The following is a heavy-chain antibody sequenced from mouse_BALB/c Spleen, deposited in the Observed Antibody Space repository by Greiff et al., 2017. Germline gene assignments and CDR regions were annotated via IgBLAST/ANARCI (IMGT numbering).Heavy chain of an antibody. CDR3: ARGPFHYDGSSYEGFDAY. D-gene: IGHD1-1*01. CDR1: GFSLTSYG. V-gene: IGHV2-4-1*01. J-gene: IGHJ3*01. Sequence: QVQLQQSGPGLVQPSQSLSITCTVSGFSLTSYGVHWVRQSPGKGLEWLGVIWSGGSTDYNAAFISRLSISKDNSTSQVFFKMNSLQADDTAIYYCARGPFHYDGSSYEGFDAYWGQGTLVTVSA. CDR2: IWSGGST.